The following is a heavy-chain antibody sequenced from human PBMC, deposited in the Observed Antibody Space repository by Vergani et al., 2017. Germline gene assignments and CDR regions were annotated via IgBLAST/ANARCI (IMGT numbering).Heavy chain of an antibody. CDR3: ANRXSYGSSTKYYYYYGMDV. CDR1: GFTFSSYA. J-gene: IGHJ6*02. CDR2: ISGSGGST. D-gene: IGHD5-18*01. Sequence: EVQLLESGGGLVQPGGSLRLSCAASGFTFSSYAMSWVRQAPGKGLEWVSAISGSGGSTYYADSVKGRFTISRDNSKNTLYLQMNSLRAEDTAVYYCANRXSYGSSTKYYYYYGMDVWGQGTTVTVSS. V-gene: IGHV3-23*01.